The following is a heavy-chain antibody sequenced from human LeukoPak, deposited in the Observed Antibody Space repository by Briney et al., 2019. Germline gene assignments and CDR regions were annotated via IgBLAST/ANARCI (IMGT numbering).Heavy chain of an antibody. CDR1: GGSISSYY. CDR3: ARTDYFSDSSGYRYDAFDI. V-gene: IGHV4-59*01. D-gene: IGHD3-22*01. CDR2: IYYSGST. Sequence: TSETLSLTCTVSGGSISSYYWSWIRQPPGKGLEWIGYIYYSGSTNYNPFLKSRVTILLDTSKNQFSLKLSSVTAADTAVYYCARTDYFSDSSGYRYDAFDIWGQGTMVTVSS. J-gene: IGHJ3*02.